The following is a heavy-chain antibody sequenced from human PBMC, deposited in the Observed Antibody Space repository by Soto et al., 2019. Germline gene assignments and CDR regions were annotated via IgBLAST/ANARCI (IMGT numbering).Heavy chain of an antibody. J-gene: IGHJ3*02. CDR2: MNPNSGNT. D-gene: IGHD3-22*01. CDR3: ARPLYYDSSGYDAFDI. V-gene: IGHV1-8*01. Sequence: GASVKVSCKASGYTFTSYDINWGRQATGQGLEWMGWMNPNSGNTGYAQKFQGRVTMTRNTSISTAYMELSSLRSEDTAVYYCARPLYYDSSGYDAFDIWGQGTMVTVSS. CDR1: GYTFTSYD.